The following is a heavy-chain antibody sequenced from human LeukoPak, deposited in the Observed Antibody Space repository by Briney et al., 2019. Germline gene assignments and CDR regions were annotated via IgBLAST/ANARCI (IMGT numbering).Heavy chain of an antibody. J-gene: IGHJ2*01. D-gene: IGHD6-25*01. V-gene: IGHV4-39*01. Sequence: SETLSLTCNVSGGSISSSSYYWGWIRQPPGKGPEWIGSIYYSGSTYYNPSLKSRVTISVDTSKNQCSLKLSSVTAADTAVYYCARRRAIAPGYFDLWGRGTLVTVS. CDR1: GGSISSSSYY. CDR2: IYYSGST. CDR3: ARRRAIAPGYFDL.